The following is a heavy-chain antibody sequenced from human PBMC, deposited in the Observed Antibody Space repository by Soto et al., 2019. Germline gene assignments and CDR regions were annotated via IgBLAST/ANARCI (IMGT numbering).Heavy chain of an antibody. CDR1: GYTFTSYD. V-gene: IGHV1-8*01. D-gene: IGHD6-19*01. J-gene: IGHJ6*02. Sequence: ASVKVSCKASGYTFTSYDINWVRQATGQGLEWMGGINPNSGNANYAQKFQGRVTITADETTSTAYMELSSLRSEDTAVYYCARGRAVAGNWNYYYYYGMDVWGQGTTVTVSS. CDR2: INPNSGNA. CDR3: ARGRAVAGNWNYYYYYGMDV.